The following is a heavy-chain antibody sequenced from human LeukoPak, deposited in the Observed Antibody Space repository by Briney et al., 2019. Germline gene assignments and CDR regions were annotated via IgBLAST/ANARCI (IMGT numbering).Heavy chain of an antibody. CDR3: ARTVLLWFGDSPFDP. J-gene: IGHJ5*02. V-gene: IGHV3-48*01. D-gene: IGHD3-10*01. Sequence: TGGSLRLSCAASGFTFSSYSMNWVRQAPGKGLEWVSYISSSSSTIYYADSVKGRFTISRDNAKNSLYLQMNSLRAEDTAVYYCARTVLLWFGDSPFDPWGQGTLVTVSS. CDR2: ISSSSSTI. CDR1: GFTFSSYS.